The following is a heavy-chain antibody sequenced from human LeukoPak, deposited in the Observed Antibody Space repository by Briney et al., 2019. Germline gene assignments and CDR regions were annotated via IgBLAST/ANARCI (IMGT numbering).Heavy chain of an antibody. D-gene: IGHD3-16*01. V-gene: IGHV3-30*02. CDR1: GFTFSSYG. CDR2: IRYDGSNK. Sequence: GGFLRLSCTASGFTFSSYGMHWVRQAPGKGLEWVAFIRYDGSNKYYADSVKGRFTISRDNSKNTLYLQMNSLRAEDTAVYYCSGTSITFGGASPRGPFDYWGQGTLVTVSS. J-gene: IGHJ4*02. CDR3: SGTSITFGGASPRGPFDY.